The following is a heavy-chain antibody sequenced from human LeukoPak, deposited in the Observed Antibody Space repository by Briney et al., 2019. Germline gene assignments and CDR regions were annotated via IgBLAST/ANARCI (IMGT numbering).Heavy chain of an antibody. CDR3: ASQNYYDSSGYFA. V-gene: IGHV5-10-1*01. J-gene: IGHJ5*02. Sequence: KVSCKGSGYSFTSYWISWVRQMPGKGLEWMGRIDPSDSYTNYSPSFRGHVTISADKSISTAYLQWSSLKASDTAMYYCASQNYYDSSGYFAWGQGTLVTVSS. CDR1: GYSFTSYW. CDR2: IDPSDSYT. D-gene: IGHD3-22*01.